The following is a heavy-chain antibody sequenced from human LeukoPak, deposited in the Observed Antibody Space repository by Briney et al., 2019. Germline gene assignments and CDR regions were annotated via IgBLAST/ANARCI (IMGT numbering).Heavy chain of an antibody. CDR1: GGSFSSYG. V-gene: IGHV1-69*13. J-gene: IGHJ4*02. CDR2: VLPIFGIT. D-gene: IGHD3-3*01. CDR3: ARDLLPMTKAGVVND. Sequence: ASVKVSCKASGGSFSSYGISWVRQAPGQGLEWMGGVLPIFGITNYAQRFQGRVTITADESRSTAYTELSSLTSDDTAVYYCARDLLPMTKAGVVNDWGQGSLVIVSA.